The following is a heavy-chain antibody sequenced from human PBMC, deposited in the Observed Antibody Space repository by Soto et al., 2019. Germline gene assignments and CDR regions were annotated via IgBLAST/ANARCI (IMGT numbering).Heavy chain of an antibody. CDR3: ARDYYRFNSGYGFSMDV. CDR1: GFTFSSYA. D-gene: IGHD5-12*01. Sequence: QVQLVESGGGVVQPGRSLRLSCAASGFTFSSYAMHWVRQAPGMGLEWVAVISYDGSSKYYADSVKGRFTNSRENSKNTLYLQMNSLRAEDTAVYYCARDYYRFNSGYGFSMDVWGQGTTVTVSS. CDR2: ISYDGSSK. V-gene: IGHV3-30-3*01. J-gene: IGHJ6*02.